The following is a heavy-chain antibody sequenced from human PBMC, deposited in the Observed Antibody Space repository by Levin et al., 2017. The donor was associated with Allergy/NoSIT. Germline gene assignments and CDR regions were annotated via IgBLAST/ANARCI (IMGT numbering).Heavy chain of an antibody. CDR3: ARTIVGNAPGIADWRDV. CDR2: IYYSGST. J-gene: IGHJ6*02. Sequence: SETLSLTCTVSGGSISSYYWSWIRQPPGKGLEWIGYIYYSGSTNYNPSLKSRVTISVDTSKNQFSLKLSSVTAADTAVYYCARTIVGNAPGIADWRDVWGQGTTVTVSS. V-gene: IGHV4-59*08. D-gene: IGHD6-13*01. CDR1: GGSISSYY.